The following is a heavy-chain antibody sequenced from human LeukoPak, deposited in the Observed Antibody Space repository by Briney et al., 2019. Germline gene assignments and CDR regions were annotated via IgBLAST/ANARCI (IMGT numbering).Heavy chain of an antibody. D-gene: IGHD7-27*01. Sequence: GGSLRLSCAASGFAASEFTFSSYGMHWVRQAPGKGLEWVAVIWYDGSNKYYADSVKGRFTISRDNSKNTLYLQMNSLRAEDTAVYYCTRGLGLWYLDLWGRGTLVTVSS. CDR2: IWYDGSNK. J-gene: IGHJ2*01. CDR3: TRGLGLWYLDL. CDR1: GFAASEFTFSSYG. V-gene: IGHV3-33*01.